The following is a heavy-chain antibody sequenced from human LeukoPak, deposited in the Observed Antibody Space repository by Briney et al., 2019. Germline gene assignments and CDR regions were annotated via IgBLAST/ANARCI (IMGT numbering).Heavy chain of an antibody. J-gene: IGHJ4*02. V-gene: IGHV3-73*01. CDR3: TTLDFDY. Sequence: GGSLKLSCAASGFTFSGSDMHWVRQASGKGLEWVGRIRIKTNSYATAYAASVKGRFTISRDDSKNTAYLQMNSLKTEDTAVYYCTTLDFDYWGQGTLVTVSS. CDR1: GFTFSGSD. CDR2: IRIKTNSYAT.